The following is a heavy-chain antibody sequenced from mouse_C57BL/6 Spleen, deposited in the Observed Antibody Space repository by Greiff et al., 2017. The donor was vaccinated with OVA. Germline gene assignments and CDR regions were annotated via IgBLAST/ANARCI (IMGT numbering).Heavy chain of an antibody. V-gene: IGHV1-52*01. CDR3: ARPYGSRPYCDMDY. CDR2: IDPSDSET. CDR1: GYTFTSYW. Sequence: QVQLQQPGAELVRPGSSVKLSCKASGYTFTSYWMHWVKQRPLQGLEWIGNIDPSDSETPSNQKFQDKATLTVDKSSSTAYMSLSSLTSEDSAVYYCARPYGSRPYCDMDYWGQGTSVTVSS. J-gene: IGHJ4*01. D-gene: IGHD1-1*01.